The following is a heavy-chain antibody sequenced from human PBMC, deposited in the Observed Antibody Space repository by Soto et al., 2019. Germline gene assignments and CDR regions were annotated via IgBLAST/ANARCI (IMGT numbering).Heavy chain of an antibody. D-gene: IGHD2-21*02. J-gene: IGHJ5*02. CDR2: IIPILGIA. CDR3: ARERDIVVVTSNYNWFGP. V-gene: IGHV1-69*08. CDR1: GGTFSSYT. Sequence: QVQLVQSGAEVKKPGSSVKVSCQASGGTFSSYTISWVRQAPGQGLEWMGRIIPILGIANYAQKFQGRVTITADKSTSTAYMELSSMRSEDTALYYWARERDIVVVTSNYNWFGPWGQGTLVTVYS.